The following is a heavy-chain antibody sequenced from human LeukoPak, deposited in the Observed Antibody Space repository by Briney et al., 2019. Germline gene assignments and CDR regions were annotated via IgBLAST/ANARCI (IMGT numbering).Heavy chain of an antibody. CDR1: GFTVDTYW. CDR2: IKGDGTRK. V-gene: IGHV3-7*01. Sequence: GGSPRLSCVASGFTVDTYWMSWVRQAPGKGLDWVAHIKGDGTRKYYVDSVRGRFTISRDNAKNSLFLQMNSLRVGDTAVFYCVAWGSLVVWGQGTLVTVSS. CDR3: VAWGSLVV. D-gene: IGHD3-16*01. J-gene: IGHJ4*02.